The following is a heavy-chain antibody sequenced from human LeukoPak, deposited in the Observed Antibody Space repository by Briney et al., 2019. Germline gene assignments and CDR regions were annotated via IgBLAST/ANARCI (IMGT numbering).Heavy chain of an antibody. CDR1: RYSISSGYY. CDR2: IYHSGST. CDR3: ARHVATVTTSAPFDY. D-gene: IGHD4-11*01. Sequence: SETLSLTCAVSRYSISSGYYWGWIRQPPGKGLEWIGSIYHSGSTYYNPSLKSRVTISVDTSKNQFSLKLSSVTAADTAVYYCARHVATVTTSAPFDYWGQGTLVTVSS. V-gene: IGHV4-38-2*01. J-gene: IGHJ4*02.